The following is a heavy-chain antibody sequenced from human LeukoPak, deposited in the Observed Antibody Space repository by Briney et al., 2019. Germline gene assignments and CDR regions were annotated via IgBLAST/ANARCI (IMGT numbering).Heavy chain of an antibody. CDR3: ARDGQWLAKYYYYMDV. CDR2: ISYDGSNK. V-gene: IGHV3-30*04. CDR1: GFTFSSYA. J-gene: IGHJ6*03. Sequence: GRSLRLSCAASGFTFSSYAMPWVRQAPGKGLEWVAVISYDGSNKYYADSVKGRFTISRDNSKNTLYLQMNSLRAEDTAVYYCARDGQWLAKYYYYMDVWGKGTTVTVSS. D-gene: IGHD6-19*01.